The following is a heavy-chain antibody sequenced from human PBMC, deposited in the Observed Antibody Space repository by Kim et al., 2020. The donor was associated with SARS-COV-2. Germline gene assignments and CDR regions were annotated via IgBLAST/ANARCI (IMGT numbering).Heavy chain of an antibody. D-gene: IGHD3-9*01. CDR1: GDSISSGDYY. CDR2: IHARRGS. Sequence: SETLSLTCTVSGDSISSGDYYWTWIRQPAGKGLEWIGRIHARRGSTYSRSLKSRVTISLDTSQNQFSLNLSSVTAADTAIYFCAREDNDILTGYYVLDSWGQGTLVTVSS. J-gene: IGHJ4*02. V-gene: IGHV4-61*02. CDR3: AREDNDILTGYYVLDS.